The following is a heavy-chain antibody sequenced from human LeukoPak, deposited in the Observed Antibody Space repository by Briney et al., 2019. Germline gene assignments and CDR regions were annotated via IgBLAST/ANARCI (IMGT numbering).Heavy chain of an antibody. Sequence: KPGGSLRLSCAASGFTVSSNYMSWVRQAPGKGLEWVSSITSSSSSIYSADSVKGRLTISRDNAKNSLYLEMNSLRDEDTAVYYCARDLAWGAYWGQGTLVTVSS. CDR2: ITSSSSSI. J-gene: IGHJ4*02. V-gene: IGHV3-21*01. CDR1: GFTVSSNY. CDR3: ARDLAWGAY. D-gene: IGHD4/OR15-4a*01.